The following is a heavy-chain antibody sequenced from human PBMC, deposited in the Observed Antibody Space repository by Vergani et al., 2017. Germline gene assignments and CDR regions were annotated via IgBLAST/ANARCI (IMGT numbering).Heavy chain of an antibody. Sequence: QVQLVHSAPDLYNPPSPLPFSSPSSLPPFTLFPLPSFLPTPVPGLAWMSWVLPIFGTANYAQKFQGRVTITADESTSTAYMELSRLSSEDTAEYYCARSERAYCGGDCYCFDYWGQGTLVTGSS. V-gene: IGHV1-69*01. CDR2: VLPIFGTA. CDR3: ARSERAYCGGDCYCFDY. CDR1: LPPFTLFP. J-gene: IGHJ4*02. D-gene: IGHD2-21*02.